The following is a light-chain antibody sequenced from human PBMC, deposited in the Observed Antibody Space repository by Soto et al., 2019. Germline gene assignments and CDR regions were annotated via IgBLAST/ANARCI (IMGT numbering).Light chain of an antibody. CDR3: CSSVGSYTSV. Sequence: QSALTQPRSVSGSPGQSVTISCTGTSRDVGGYNYVSWYQQHPGKAPKLMIYDVSKRPSGVPDRFSGSKSGNTASLTISGLQAEDEADYYCCSSVGSYTSVFGGGNKLTVL. J-gene: IGLJ3*02. CDR1: SRDVGGYNY. V-gene: IGLV2-11*01. CDR2: DVS.